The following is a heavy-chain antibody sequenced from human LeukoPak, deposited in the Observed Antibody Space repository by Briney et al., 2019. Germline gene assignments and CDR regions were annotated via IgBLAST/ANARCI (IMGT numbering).Heavy chain of an antibody. J-gene: IGHJ3*01. CDR1: GYNFTVYY. CDR3: ATKGGLTPNTLAM. CDR2: MDPKSGDT. Sequence: ASVKVSCKGSGYNFTVYYMHWVRPAPGQGLEWMGWMDPKSGDTIYAPKFQGRVSMTRDTSITTAYMELSSLTFDDSAMYYCATKGGLTPNTLAMWGHGTMVTVSS. D-gene: IGHD2-15*01. V-gene: IGHV1-2*02.